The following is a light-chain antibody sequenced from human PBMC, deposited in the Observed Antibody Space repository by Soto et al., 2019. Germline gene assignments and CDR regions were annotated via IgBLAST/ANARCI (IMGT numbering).Light chain of an antibody. Sequence: EIVLSRSPATLSLPPVRPTPLSCGPSQSVSSDLAWYQQKPGQPPRLLIYDAANRATGIPARFSGSGSGTDYTLTISSLEPEDFAVYYCQQRSNCPPITFGQGTRLEN. J-gene: IGKJ5*01. CDR3: QQRSNCPPIT. CDR1: QSVSSD. V-gene: IGKV3-11*01. CDR2: DAA.